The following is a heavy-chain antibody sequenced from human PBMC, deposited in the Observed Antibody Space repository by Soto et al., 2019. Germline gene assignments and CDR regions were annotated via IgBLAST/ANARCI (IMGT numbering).Heavy chain of an antibody. V-gene: IGHV3-30-3*01. D-gene: IGHD3-16*01. CDR3: ARDEEGGSECDLGC. Sequence: QVQLVESGGGVVQPGRSLRLSCADSGFTFSSYVMHWVRQTPGKGLEWVAFISHDGNNKYYADSVKGRFTISRDNSEIPQYLQMDSPGAEDTAVNYSARDEEGGSECDLGCWGQGTLVTVSA. CDR2: ISHDGNNK. J-gene: IGHJ4*02. CDR1: GFTFSSYV.